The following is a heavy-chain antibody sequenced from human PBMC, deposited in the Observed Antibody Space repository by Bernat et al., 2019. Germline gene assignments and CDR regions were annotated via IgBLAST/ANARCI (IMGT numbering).Heavy chain of an antibody. CDR3: ARAHSGGHYYYMDV. CDR1: GFIFSSYA. V-gene: IGHV3-30*07. J-gene: IGHJ6*03. D-gene: IGHD3-10*01. CDR2: ISYDGSNK. Sequence: QVQLVESGGGVVQPGRSLRLSCAASGFIFSSYAIHWVRQAPGKGLEWVPVISYDGSNKYYADSVKGRFTISRDNSKNTLYLQMNSLRAEDTAMYYCARAHSGGHYYYMDVWGKGTTVTVSS.